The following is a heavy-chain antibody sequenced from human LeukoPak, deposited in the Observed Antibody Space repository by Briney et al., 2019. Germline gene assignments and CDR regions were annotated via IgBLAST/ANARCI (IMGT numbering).Heavy chain of an antibody. CDR3: ARVDYYDSSGYYR. D-gene: IGHD3-22*01. J-gene: IGHJ4*02. CDR1: GFTFSSYW. CDR2: INSDGSST. Sequence: GGSLRLSCAASGFTFSSYWMHWVRQAPGKGLVWVSRINSDGSSTSYADSVKGRFTISRDNAKSTLYLQMNSLRAEDTAVYYCARVDYYDSSGYYRWGQGTLVTVSS. V-gene: IGHV3-74*01.